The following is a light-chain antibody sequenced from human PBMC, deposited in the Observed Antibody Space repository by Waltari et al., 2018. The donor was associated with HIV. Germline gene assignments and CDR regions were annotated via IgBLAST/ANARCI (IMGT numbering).Light chain of an antibody. V-gene: IGLV3-21*03. CDR3: HVWDSRSDVV. CDR1: QIGGQS. J-gene: IGLJ3*02. CDR2: DAR. Sequence: YVLTQPPSVSVAPGMPATITCGGAQIGGQSVQWYQLKPGQAPVVVIWDARVRPSGIPERFSGSNSGNTATLTISGVVAGDEADYSCHVWDSRSDVVFGGGTKLTVL.